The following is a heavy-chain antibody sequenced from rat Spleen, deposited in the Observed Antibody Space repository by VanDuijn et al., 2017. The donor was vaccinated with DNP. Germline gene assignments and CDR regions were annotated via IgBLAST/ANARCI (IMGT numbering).Heavy chain of an antibody. CDR3: ARWPGYNPPYAMDA. Sequence: EVQLQESGPGLVKTSQSLSLTCSVTGYSITSSYRWNWIRKFPGNKLEWMGSVNSAGTTNYNPSLKGRISITNDTSKNQLFLQVKSVTTEDTATDYCARWPGYNPPYAMDAWGQGTSVTVSS. J-gene: IGHJ4*01. CDR1: GYSITSSYR. V-gene: IGHV3-3*01. CDR2: VNSAGTT. D-gene: IGHD1-4*01.